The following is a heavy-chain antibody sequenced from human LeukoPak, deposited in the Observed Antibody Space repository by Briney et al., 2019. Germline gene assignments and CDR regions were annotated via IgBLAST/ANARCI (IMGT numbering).Heavy chain of an antibody. CDR2: IYYTGST. J-gene: IGHJ5*02. Sequence: SETLTLICTVSGGSITSNYWSWIRQPPGKGLEYIGYIYYTGSTNYNPSLKSRVTISVDTSKNQFSLKMRFLTAADTAVYYCARGADYDTHSSYFDPWGQGTLVTVSS. CDR1: GGSITSNY. D-gene: IGHD3-22*01. V-gene: IGHV4-59*01. CDR3: ARGADYDTHSSYFDP.